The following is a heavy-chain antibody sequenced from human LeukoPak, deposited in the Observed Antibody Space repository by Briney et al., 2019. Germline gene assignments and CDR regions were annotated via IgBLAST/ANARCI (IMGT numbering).Heavy chain of an antibody. CDR1: GFTFDDYA. CDR2: ISWNSGSI. CDR3: AKVYSPSRIVGATHGAFDI. D-gene: IGHD1-26*01. V-gene: IGHV3-9*01. J-gene: IGHJ3*02. Sequence: GGSLRLSSAASGFTFDDYAMHWVRQAPGRGLEWVSGISWNSGSIGYADSVKGRFTISRDNAKNSLYLQMNSLRAEDTALYYCAKVYSPSRIVGATHGAFDIWGQGTMVTVSS.